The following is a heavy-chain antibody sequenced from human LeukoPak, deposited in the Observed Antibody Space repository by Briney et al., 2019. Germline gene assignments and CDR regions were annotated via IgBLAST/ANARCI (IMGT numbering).Heavy chain of an antibody. CDR3: ARSARIAAAGTYYYYYYMDV. CDR2: ISAYNGNT. Sequence: ASVKVSCKASGYTFTSYGISWVRQAPGQGLEWMGWISAYNGNTNYAQKLQGRVTMTTDTSTSTAYMELRSLRSDDTAVYYCARSARIAAAGTYYYYYYMDVWGKGTTVTVSS. J-gene: IGHJ6*03. V-gene: IGHV1-18*01. CDR1: GYTFTSYG. D-gene: IGHD6-13*01.